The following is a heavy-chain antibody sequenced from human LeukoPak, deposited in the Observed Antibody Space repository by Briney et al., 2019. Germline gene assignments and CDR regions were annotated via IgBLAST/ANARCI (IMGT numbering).Heavy chain of an antibody. CDR2: INTDGSTT. CDR1: GFEFSRSW. J-gene: IGHJ4*02. CDR3: AKQSLPAAFHNYFDY. D-gene: IGHD2-2*01. V-gene: IGHV3-74*01. Sequence: GGSLRLSCATSGFEFSRSWMHWVRQAPGKGLAWVSHINTDGSTTNYADSVKGRFTISRDNNKNTLHLQMNSLRAEDTAVYYCAKQSLPAAFHNYFDYWGQGTLVTVSS.